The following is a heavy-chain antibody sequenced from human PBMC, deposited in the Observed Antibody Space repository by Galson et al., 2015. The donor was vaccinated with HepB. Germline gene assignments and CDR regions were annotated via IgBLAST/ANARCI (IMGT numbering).Heavy chain of an antibody. CDR1: GFTFSNYW. V-gene: IGHV3-7*01. CDR3: AREGDSFDI. Sequence: SLRLSCAASGFTFSNYWMSWVRQAPGKGLEWVANIKQDGSEKYYVDSVKGRFTISRDNAKSSLYLQMNSLRAEDTAVFYCAREGDSFDIWGQGTVVTVSS. CDR2: IKQDGSEK. J-gene: IGHJ3*02.